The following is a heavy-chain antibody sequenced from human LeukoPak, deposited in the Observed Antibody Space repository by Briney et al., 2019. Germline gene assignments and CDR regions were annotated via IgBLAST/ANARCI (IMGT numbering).Heavy chain of an antibody. CDR2: INDSGST. CDR1: GGSFSGYY. J-gene: IGHJ4*02. V-gene: IGHV4-34*01. CDR3: ARQFLPFGWEFPFDY. D-gene: IGHD3-3*01. Sequence: SETLSLTCAVYGGSFSGYYWSWIRQPPGKGLEWIGEINDSGSTKYNPSLKSRVTISIDTSKNQFSLKVTSVTAADTAVYYCARQFLPFGWEFPFDYWGQGTLVTVSS.